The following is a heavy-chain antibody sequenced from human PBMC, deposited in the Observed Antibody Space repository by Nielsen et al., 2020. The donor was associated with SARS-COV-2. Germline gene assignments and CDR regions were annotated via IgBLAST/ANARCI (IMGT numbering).Heavy chain of an antibody. Sequence: SVKVSCKASGFTFTRSAMQWVRQARGQRLEWIGWIVVGSGNTNYAQKFQERVTITRDMSTNTAYMELSSLRSEDTAVYYRAARWGGVNSKGYAFDIWGQGTMATVSS. D-gene: IGHD1-1*01. V-gene: IGHV1-58*02. CDR2: IVVGSGNT. CDR3: AARWGGVNSKGYAFDI. J-gene: IGHJ3*02. CDR1: GFTFTRSA.